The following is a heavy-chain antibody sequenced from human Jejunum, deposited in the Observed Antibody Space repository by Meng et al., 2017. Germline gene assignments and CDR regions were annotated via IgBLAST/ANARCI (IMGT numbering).Heavy chain of an antibody. CDR2: IHQSGST. CDR1: GGSFNSYY. Sequence: QVQLQQWGAGLLKPSETLSLTCAIYGGSFNSYYWSWIRQPPGEGLEWIGEIHQSGSTNYNPSLKSRVTISVDSSKNQFFLDLSSVTAADTAVYYCASLSSSWSGADYWGQGTLVTVSS. V-gene: IGHV4-34*01. CDR3: ASLSSSWSGADY. D-gene: IGHD6-13*01. J-gene: IGHJ4*02.